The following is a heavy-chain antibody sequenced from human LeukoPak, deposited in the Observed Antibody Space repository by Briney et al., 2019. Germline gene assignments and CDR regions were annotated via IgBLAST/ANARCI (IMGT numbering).Heavy chain of an antibody. D-gene: IGHD6-19*01. CDR1: GGTFSSYA. CDR3: AKTPNSGWYEGDFDY. V-gene: IGHV1-69*05. CDR2: IIPIFGTA. J-gene: IGHJ4*02. Sequence: ASVKVSCKASGGTFSSYAISWVRQAPGQGLEWMGRIIPIFGTANYAQKFQGRATITTDESTATAYMELSSLRSEDTAVYYCAKTPNSGWYEGDFDYWGQGTLVTVSS.